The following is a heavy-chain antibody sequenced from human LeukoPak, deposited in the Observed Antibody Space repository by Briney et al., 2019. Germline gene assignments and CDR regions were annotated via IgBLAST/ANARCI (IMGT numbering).Heavy chain of an antibody. CDR3: ARVSNDYSGNGAFDI. CDR1: GGSINNYY. D-gene: IGHD4-23*01. J-gene: IGHJ3*02. CDR2: IYYSGST. V-gene: IGHV4-59*01. Sequence: SSETLSLTCTVSGGSINNYYWICIRQSPGKGLEWIAYIYYSGSTNYNPSLESRVTISVDTSNNQFSLKLSSATAADTAVYFCARVSNDYSGNGAFDIWGQGTMVTVSS.